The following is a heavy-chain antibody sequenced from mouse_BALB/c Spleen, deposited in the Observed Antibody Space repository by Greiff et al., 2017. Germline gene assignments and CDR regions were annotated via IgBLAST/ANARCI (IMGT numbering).Heavy chain of an antibody. D-gene: IGHD4-1*02. J-gene: IGHJ4*01. CDR1: GFTFSSYT. CDR2: ISSGGSYT. Sequence: DVMLVESGGGLVKPGGSLKLSCAASGFTFSSYTMSWVRQTPEKRLEWVATISSGGSYTYYPDSVKGRFTISRDNAKNTLYLQMSSLKSEDTAMYYCTQLDYAMDYWGQGTSVTVSS. CDR3: TQLDYAMDY. V-gene: IGHV5-6-4*01.